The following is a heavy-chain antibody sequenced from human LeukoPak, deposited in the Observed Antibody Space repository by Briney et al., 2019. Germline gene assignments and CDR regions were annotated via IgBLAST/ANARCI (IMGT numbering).Heavy chain of an antibody. CDR1: GFTFSSYS. J-gene: IGHJ4*02. Sequence: GGSLRLSCAASGFTFSSYSMNWVRQAPGKGLEWVAVISYDGSSKYYTDSVKGRFTISRDNSKNTLYLQMNSLRAEDTAVYYCAKDQEVPAAGTWGSIDYWGQGTLVTVSS. D-gene: IGHD6-13*01. V-gene: IGHV3-30*18. CDR3: AKDQEVPAAGTWGSIDY. CDR2: ISYDGSSK.